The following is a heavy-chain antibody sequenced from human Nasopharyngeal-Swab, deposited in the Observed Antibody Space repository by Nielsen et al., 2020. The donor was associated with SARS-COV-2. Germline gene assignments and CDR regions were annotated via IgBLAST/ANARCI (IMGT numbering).Heavy chain of an antibody. J-gene: IGHJ5*02. CDR3: AKEGATGWFDP. V-gene: IGHV4-59*11. CDR1: GVSITSQY. Sequence: GSLRLSCTVSGVSITSQYWSWIRQPPGKGLEWIGYISHNSGTSYNPSLKSRVTMFMDTSKNQFSLRLTSVTAVDTAVYYCAKEGATGWFDPWGQGTLVTVSS. CDR2: ISHNSGT.